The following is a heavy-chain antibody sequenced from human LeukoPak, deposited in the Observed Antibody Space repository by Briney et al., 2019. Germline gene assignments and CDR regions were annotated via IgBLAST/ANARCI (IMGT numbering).Heavy chain of an antibody. Sequence: GGSLRLSCAASGFTFSSYAMSWVRQAPGKGLVWVSGISGSGAATYYADSVKGRFTISRDKSETTLYLQMNSLRDEDTAIYYCVIGPRQKRGLNTSWGQGTLVTVSS. D-gene: IGHD3/OR15-3a*01. CDR3: VIGPRQKRGLNTS. J-gene: IGHJ5*02. CDR1: GFTFSSYA. CDR2: ISGSGAAT. V-gene: IGHV3-23*01.